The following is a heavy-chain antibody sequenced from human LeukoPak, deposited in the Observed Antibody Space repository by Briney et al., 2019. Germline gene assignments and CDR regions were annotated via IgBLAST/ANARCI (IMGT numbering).Heavy chain of an antibody. D-gene: IGHD5-12*01. J-gene: IGHJ4*02. V-gene: IGHV3-9*01. CDR2: ISWNSGSI. CDR1: GFTFDDYA. Sequence: GGSLRLSCAASGFTFDDYAMHWVRQAPGKGLEWVLGISWNSGSIGYADSVKGRFTISRDNAKNSLYLQMNSLRAEDTALYYCATLVADHFDYWGQGTLVTVSS. CDR3: ATLVADHFDY.